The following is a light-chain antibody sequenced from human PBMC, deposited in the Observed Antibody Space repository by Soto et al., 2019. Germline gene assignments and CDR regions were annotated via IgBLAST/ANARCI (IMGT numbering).Light chain of an antibody. Sequence: DIVMTQSPDSLAVSLGERATINCKSSQSVSYSSNKKNCLAWYQQKTGQPSTLLFYWASTRQSGVPDRFSGTGSLTDFTLTINSLQAEDVAVYFFHQYYSSPLTFGGGTKVEIK. CDR3: HQYYSSPLT. CDR1: QSVSYSSNKKNC. V-gene: IGKV4-1*01. CDR2: WAS. J-gene: IGKJ4*01.